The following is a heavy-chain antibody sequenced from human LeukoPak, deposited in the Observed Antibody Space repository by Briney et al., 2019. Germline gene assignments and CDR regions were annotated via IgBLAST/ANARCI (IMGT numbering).Heavy chain of an antibody. J-gene: IGHJ3*02. CDR1: GYSFSNYW. V-gene: IGHV5-51*01. CDR2: ILPANSET. D-gene: IGHD3-10*01. CDR3: ASSVVRGVIRAFDI. Sequence: GESLKISCKGSGYSFSNYWIGWVRQMPGKGLEWVGIILPANSETRYSPSFQGQVTMSADKSISTAYLQWSSLKAADTAMYYCASSVVRGVIRAFDIWGQGTMVTVSS.